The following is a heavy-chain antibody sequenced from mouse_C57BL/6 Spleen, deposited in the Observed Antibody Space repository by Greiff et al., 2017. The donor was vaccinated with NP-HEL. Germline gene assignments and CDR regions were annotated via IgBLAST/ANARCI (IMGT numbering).Heavy chain of an antibody. CDR2: INPNYGTT. Sequence: EVQLQQSGPELVQPGASVKISCKASGYSFTDYNMNWVKQSNGKSLEWIGVINPNYGTTSYNQKFKGKATLTVDQSPSTAYIHLHRQTSEHSAVYFCARALFIYLDYWRQGTTLTVST. D-gene: IGHD1-1*02. J-gene: IGHJ2*01. CDR1: GYSFTDYN. V-gene: IGHV1-39*01. CDR3: ARALFIYLDY.